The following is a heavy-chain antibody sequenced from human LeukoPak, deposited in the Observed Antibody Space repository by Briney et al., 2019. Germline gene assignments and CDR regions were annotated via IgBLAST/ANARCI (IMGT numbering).Heavy chain of an antibody. CDR2: ISGGGTNT. J-gene: IGHJ6*02. CDR1: GFPYSSYG. Sequence: GGSLRLSCAASGFPYSSYGMRWVRQAPGKGLEWVSTISGGGTNTYYSDSVKGRFTISRDNSKNTLYLQMNGLRAEDTAVYYCAEVLPSAHYYGRPAWGQRATVTVSS. V-gene: IGHV3-23*01. D-gene: IGHD6-25*01. CDR3: AEVLPSAHYYGRPA.